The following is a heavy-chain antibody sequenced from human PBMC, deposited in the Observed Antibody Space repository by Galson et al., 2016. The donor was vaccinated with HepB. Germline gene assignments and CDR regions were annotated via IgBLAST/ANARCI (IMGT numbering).Heavy chain of an antibody. CDR3: AIIMTTPGAFDY. Sequence: SVKVSCKASGYTFTSCNVHWVRQAPGQGLEWMGFINPDGGGTAYAQKFRGRVTMTRDTSTSTVYMELSSLASEDTAVYYCAIIMTTPGAFDYWGQGTLVTASS. CDR2: INPDGGGT. CDR1: GYTFTSCN. D-gene: IGHD3-16*01. V-gene: IGHV1-46*03. J-gene: IGHJ4*02.